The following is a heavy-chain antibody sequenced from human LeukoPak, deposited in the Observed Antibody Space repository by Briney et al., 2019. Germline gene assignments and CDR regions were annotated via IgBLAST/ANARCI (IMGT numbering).Heavy chain of an antibody. CDR2: IYYSGST. Sequence: PSETLSLTSTASGFSISSYYLSWIRQPPGKGLEWIGYIYYSGSTKYNASLKSRLTITLDTYKKQFSLKLSSVTAADTAVYYCERARQNPYFEERRRGNWFDPWGQGTQVTVSS. CDR3: ERARQNPYFEERRRGNWFDP. J-gene: IGHJ5*02. CDR1: GFSISSYY. V-gene: IGHV4-59*01. D-gene: IGHD3-9*01.